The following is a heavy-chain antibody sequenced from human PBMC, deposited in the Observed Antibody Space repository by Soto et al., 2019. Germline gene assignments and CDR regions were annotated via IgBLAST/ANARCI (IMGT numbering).Heavy chain of an antibody. J-gene: IGHJ4*02. V-gene: IGHV1-69*02. Sequence: ASVKVSCKASGGTFRTSTISWVRQAPGQGLEWMGRIIPILNIANYAQKFQGRVTITSDTSASTVYMELRSLRSEDTAVYYCARSQYLPFFDYWGRGTLVTVSS. CDR3: ARSQYLPFFDY. CDR1: GGTFRTST. D-gene: IGHD2-2*01. CDR2: IIPILNIA.